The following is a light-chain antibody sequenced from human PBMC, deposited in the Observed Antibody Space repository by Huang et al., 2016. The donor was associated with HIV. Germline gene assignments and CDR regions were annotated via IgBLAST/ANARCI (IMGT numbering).Light chain of an antibody. CDR3: QQYNNWPPLT. CDR1: QNVDSN. V-gene: IGKV3-15*01. Sequence: EIVMTQSPATLSVSPGERATLSCRASQNVDSNLAWYQQQPGQAPRLLIYGASTRATAIPARFSGSGFGTEFTLTISSLQSEDFAVYYCQQYNNWPPLTFGGGTKVEIK. CDR2: GAS. J-gene: IGKJ4*01.